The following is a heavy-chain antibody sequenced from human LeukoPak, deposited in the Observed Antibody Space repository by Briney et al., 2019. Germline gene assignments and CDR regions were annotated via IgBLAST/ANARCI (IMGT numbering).Heavy chain of an antibody. CDR3: ASEVGATRGFDY. D-gene: IGHD1-26*01. CDR2: INHSGST. CDR1: GGSFSGYY. V-gene: IGHV4-34*01. J-gene: IGHJ4*02. Sequence: SETLSLTCAVYGGSFSGYYWSWIRQPPGKGLEWIGEINHSGSTNYNPSLKSRVTISVDTSKNQFSLKLSSVTAADTAVYYCASEVGATRGFDYWGQGTLVTVSP.